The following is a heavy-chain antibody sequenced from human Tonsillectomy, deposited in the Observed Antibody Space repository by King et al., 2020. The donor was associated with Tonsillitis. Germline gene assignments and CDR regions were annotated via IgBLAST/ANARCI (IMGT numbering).Heavy chain of an antibody. CDR1: GGTFSNDA. CDR3: ARETADIVGIISHPFAY. V-gene: IGHV1-69*09. J-gene: IGHJ4*02. CDR2: IIPLLGIA. D-gene: IGHD5-12*01. Sequence: VQLVESGTEVKKPGSSVKVSCKASGGTFSNDAISWVRQAPGQGLEWMGRIIPLLGIANYAQKFQGRVTITADKSTTTAYMELSSLRSEDTAVYYCARETADIVGIISHPFAYWGQGTLVTVSS.